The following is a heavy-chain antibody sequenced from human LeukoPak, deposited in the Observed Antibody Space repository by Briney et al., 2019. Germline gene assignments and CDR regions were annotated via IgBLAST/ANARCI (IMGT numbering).Heavy chain of an antibody. CDR1: GGSISSYY. D-gene: IGHD3-10*01. CDR3: ARTSMVRGVISTLFDY. V-gene: IGHV4-59*01. Sequence: SETLSLTCTVSGGSISSYYWGWIRQPPGKGLEWIGYIYYSGSTNYNPSLKSRVTISVDTSKNQFSLKLSSVTAADTAVYYCARTSMVRGVISTLFDYWGQGTLVTVSS. CDR2: IYYSGST. J-gene: IGHJ4*02.